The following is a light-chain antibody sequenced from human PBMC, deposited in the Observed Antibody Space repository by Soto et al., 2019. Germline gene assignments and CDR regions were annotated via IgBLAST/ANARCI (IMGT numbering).Light chain of an antibody. CDR2: AVS. CDR3: CSYTSLSTVV. CDR1: SSDVGGYNH. Sequence: QSALTQPASVSGSPGQSITISCTGTSSDVGGYNHVSWYQHSPGKAPKLILFAVSDRPSGVSHRFSGSKSGNTASLTISGLKADDEADYYCCSYTSLSTVVFGGGTKVTVL. V-gene: IGLV2-14*01. J-gene: IGLJ2*01.